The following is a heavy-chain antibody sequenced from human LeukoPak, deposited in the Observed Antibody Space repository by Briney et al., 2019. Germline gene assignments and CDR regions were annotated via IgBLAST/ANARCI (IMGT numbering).Heavy chain of an antibody. CDR1: GYTFSGYY. CDR2: INPNSGGT. V-gene: IGHV1-2*02. J-gene: IGHJ4*02. Sequence: ASVKVSCKASGYTFSGYYVHWVRQAPGQGLEWMGCINPNSGGTKYAQKFQGRVTMTRDTSISTAYMELSRLRSDDTAVYYCARAGDYGDYGGYYFDYWGQGTLVTVSS. CDR3: ARAGDYGDYGGYYFDY. D-gene: IGHD4-17*01.